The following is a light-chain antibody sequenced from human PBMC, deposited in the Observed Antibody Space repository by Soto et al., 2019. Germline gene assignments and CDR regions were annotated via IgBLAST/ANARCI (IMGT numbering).Light chain of an antibody. CDR2: GAS. CDR3: QQYGASPFN. J-gene: IGKJ3*01. CDR1: QRVSGTY. Sequence: EIVLTQSPGTLSLSPGERATLSCRASQRVSGTYLAWYQPRPGQAPKVLIYGASSRAAGIPDRFSGSGSGTDFTLTISRLEPEDFAVYYCQQYGASPFNFGPGTKVDIK. V-gene: IGKV3-20*01.